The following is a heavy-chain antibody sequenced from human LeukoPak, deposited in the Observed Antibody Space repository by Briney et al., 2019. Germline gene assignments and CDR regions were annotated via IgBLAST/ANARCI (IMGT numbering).Heavy chain of an antibody. J-gene: IGHJ6*02. D-gene: IGHD3-10*01. CDR2: ISWNSGSI. CDR3: AKDGESFYGMDV. V-gene: IGHV3-9*01. CDR1: GFTFDDYA. Sequence: PGGSLRLSCAASGFTFDDYAMPWVRQAPGKGLEWVSGISWNSGSIGYADSVKGRFTISRDNAKNSLYLQMNSLRAEDTALYYCAKDGESFYGMDVWGQGTTVTVSS.